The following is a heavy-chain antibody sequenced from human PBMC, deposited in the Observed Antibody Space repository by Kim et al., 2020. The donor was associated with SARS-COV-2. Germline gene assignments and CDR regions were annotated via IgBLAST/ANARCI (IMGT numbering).Heavy chain of an antibody. Sequence: SGPTLVNPTQTLTLTCTFSGFSLSTSGMCVSWIRQPPGKALEWLALIDWDDDKYYSTSLKTRLTISKDTSKNQVVLTMTNMDPVDTATYYCARIPARYQYSGSYLDAFDIWGQGTMVTVSS. D-gene: IGHD1-26*01. CDR2: IDWDDDK. CDR3: ARIPARYQYSGSYLDAFDI. V-gene: IGHV2-70*01. J-gene: IGHJ3*02. CDR1: GFSLSTSGMC.